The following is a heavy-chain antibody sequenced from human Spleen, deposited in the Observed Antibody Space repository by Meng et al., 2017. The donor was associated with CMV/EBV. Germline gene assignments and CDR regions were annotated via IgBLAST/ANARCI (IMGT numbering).Heavy chain of an antibody. CDR1: SVSTGTYY. Sequence: SVSTGTYYWSWIRQPPGKGLEYIGYLFYSAGTNDNPSLKSRVTMSVDTSKNQFSLKLTSVTAADTAVYYCARLAPYSSTWSSPPFDSWGQGTLVTVSS. CDR3: ARLAPYSSTWSSPPFDS. D-gene: IGHD6-13*01. J-gene: IGHJ4*02. V-gene: IGHV4-61*07. CDR2: LFYSAGT.